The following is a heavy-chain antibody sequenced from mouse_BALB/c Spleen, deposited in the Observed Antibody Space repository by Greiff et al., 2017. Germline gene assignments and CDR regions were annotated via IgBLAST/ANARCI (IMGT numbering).Heavy chain of an antibody. CDR1: GFTFSSYG. CDR3: ARRGYYGYYFDY. V-gene: IGHV5-6-3*01. CDR2: INSNGGST. D-gene: IGHD1-1*01. Sequence: EVQRVESGGGLVQPGGSLKLSCAASGFTFSSYGMSWVRQTPDKRLELVATINSNGGSTYYPDSVKGRFTISRDNAKNTLYLQMSSLKSEDTAMYYCARRGYYGYYFDYWGQGTTLTVSS. J-gene: IGHJ2*01.